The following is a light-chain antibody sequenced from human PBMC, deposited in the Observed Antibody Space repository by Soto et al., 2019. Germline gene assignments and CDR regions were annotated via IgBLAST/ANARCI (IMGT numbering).Light chain of an antibody. J-gene: IGLJ1*01. Sequence: QSVLTQPASVSGSPGQSIAISCTGTSSYVGSYNYVSWYQHHPGKAPKVMIYDVSSRPSGVSNRFSGSKSGNTASLTISGLQAEDEADYYCISYTTISTYVFGTGTKVTVL. CDR1: SSYVGSYNY. CDR3: ISYTTISTYV. CDR2: DVS. V-gene: IGLV2-14*03.